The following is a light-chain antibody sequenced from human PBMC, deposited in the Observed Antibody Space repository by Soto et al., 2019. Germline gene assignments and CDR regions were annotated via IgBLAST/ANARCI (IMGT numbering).Light chain of an antibody. J-gene: IGLJ2*01. CDR2: RNN. CDR1: SSNIGSNY. CDR3: AAWDDSLSVFSVV. V-gene: IGLV1-47*01. Sequence: QSVLTQPPSASGTPGQRVTISCSGSSSNIGSNYVYWYQQLPGTAPKLLIYRNNQRPSGVPDRFSGSKSGTSASLAISGLRSDDEADYYCAAWDDSLSVFSVVFGGGTKLTVL.